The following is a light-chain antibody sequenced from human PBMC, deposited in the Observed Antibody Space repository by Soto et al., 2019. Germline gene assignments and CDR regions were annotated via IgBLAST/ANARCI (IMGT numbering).Light chain of an antibody. J-gene: IGKJ1*01. V-gene: IGKV3-15*01. Sequence: EIVMTQSPATLSVSPGERATLSCRASQSVSSNLAWYQQKPGQAPRLLIYGASTRATGIPARFSGSGSGTEFTLTISILQSEDFAVYYCQQYNNLPPWTFGKETKVEI. CDR1: QSVSSN. CDR2: GAS. CDR3: QQYNNLPPWT.